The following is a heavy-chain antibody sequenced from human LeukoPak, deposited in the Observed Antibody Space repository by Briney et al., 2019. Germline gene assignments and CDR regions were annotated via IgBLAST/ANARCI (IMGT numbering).Heavy chain of an antibody. J-gene: IGHJ5*02. D-gene: IGHD6-19*01. Sequence: SETLSLTCAVYGGSFSGYYWSWIRQPPGKGLEWIGEINHSVSTNYNPSLKSRVTISVDTSKNQFSLKLSSLTAADTAVYYCARAGGWSPYNWFDPWGQGTLVTVSS. CDR1: GGSFSGYY. CDR2: INHSVST. CDR3: ARAGGWSPYNWFDP. V-gene: IGHV4-34*01.